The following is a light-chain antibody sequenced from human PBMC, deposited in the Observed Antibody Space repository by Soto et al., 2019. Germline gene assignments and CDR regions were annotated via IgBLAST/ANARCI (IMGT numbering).Light chain of an antibody. CDR3: QQYGGSPIT. V-gene: IGKV3-15*01. CDR1: QSVSSN. CDR2: GAS. J-gene: IGKJ5*01. Sequence: EIVMTQSPATLSVSPGERATLSCRASQSVSSNLAWYQQKPGQAPRLLIYGASTRATGIPARFSGSGSGTEFTLTISILEPEDFAVYYCQQYGGSPITFGLGTRLEIK.